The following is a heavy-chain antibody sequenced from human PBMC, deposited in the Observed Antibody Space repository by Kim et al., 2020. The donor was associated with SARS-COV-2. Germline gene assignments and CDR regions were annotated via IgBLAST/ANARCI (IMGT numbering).Heavy chain of an antibody. D-gene: IGHD2-2*01. Sequence: GESLKISCKGSGYSFTSYWISWVRQMPGKGLEWMGRIDPSDSYTNYSPSFQGHVTISADKSISTAYLQWSSLKASDTAMYYCARGVVVPAAIDWFDPWGQGTLVTVSS. CDR2: IDPSDSYT. V-gene: IGHV5-10-1*01. CDR3: ARGVVVPAAIDWFDP. J-gene: IGHJ5*02. CDR1: GYSFTSYW.